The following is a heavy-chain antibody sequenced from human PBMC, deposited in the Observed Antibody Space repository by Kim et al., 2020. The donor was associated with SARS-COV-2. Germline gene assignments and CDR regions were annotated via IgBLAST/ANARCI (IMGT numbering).Heavy chain of an antibody. Sequence: SVKVSCKASGGTFSSYAISWVRQAPGQGLEWMGGIIPIFGTANYAQKFQGRVTITADESTSTAYMELSSLRSEDTAVYYCASVDIVVVPAAIIVRGHYYYGMDVWGQGTTVTVSS. CDR1: GGTFSSYA. CDR3: ASVDIVVVPAAIIVRGHYYYGMDV. D-gene: IGHD2-2*02. J-gene: IGHJ6*02. V-gene: IGHV1-69*13. CDR2: IIPIFGTA.